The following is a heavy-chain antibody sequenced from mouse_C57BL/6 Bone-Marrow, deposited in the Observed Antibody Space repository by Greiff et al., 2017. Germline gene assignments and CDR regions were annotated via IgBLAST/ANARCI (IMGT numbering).Heavy chain of an antibody. CDR1: GFNIKDDY. CDR2: IDPENGDT. CDR3: TSGNYGY. V-gene: IGHV14-4*01. D-gene: IGHD2-1*01. Sequence: EVQVVESGAELVRPGASVKLSCTASGFNIKDDYMHWVKQRPEQGLEWIGWIDPENGDTEYASKFQGKATITADTSSNTAYLQLSSLTSEDTAVYYCTSGNYGYWGQGTTLTVSS. J-gene: IGHJ2*01.